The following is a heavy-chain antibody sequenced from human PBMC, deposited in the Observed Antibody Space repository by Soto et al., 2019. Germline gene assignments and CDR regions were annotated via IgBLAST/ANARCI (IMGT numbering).Heavy chain of an antibody. V-gene: IGHV6-1*01. CDR3: AGTTSHYWYYMDV. D-gene: IGHD1-7*01. CDR1: GDSVSSNSAA. CDR2: TYYRSRWYN. J-gene: IGHJ6*03. Sequence: QVQLQESGPGLVKPSQTLSLTCAISGDSVSSNSAAWNWIRQSPSRGLEWLGRTYYRSRWYNDYAVSVRSRITVNPDTSKTPFSPQLTSVTPEDTAVYYCAGTTSHYWYYMDVWGKGTTVTVSS.